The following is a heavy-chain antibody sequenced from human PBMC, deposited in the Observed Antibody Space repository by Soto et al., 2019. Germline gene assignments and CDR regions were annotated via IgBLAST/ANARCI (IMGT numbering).Heavy chain of an antibody. Sequence: GGSLRLSCAASGFTFSSYGMHWVRQAPGKGLEWVAVISFNGSNKYYADSVKGRFTISRDNSKNTVYLQMNSLRAEDTAVYYCAKELRDRTVYCSSTSCSHGMDVWGQRTTVTVSS. CDR1: GFTFSSYG. J-gene: IGHJ6*02. V-gene: IGHV3-30*18. CDR3: AKELRDRTVYCSSTSCSHGMDV. CDR2: ISFNGSNK. D-gene: IGHD2-2*01.